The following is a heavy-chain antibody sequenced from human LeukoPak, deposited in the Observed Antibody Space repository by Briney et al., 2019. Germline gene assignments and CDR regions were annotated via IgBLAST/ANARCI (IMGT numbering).Heavy chain of an antibody. Sequence: PSETLSLTCTVSGGSISSYYWSWIRQPPGKGLEWIGYIYYSGSTNYNPSLKSRVTISVDTSKNQFSLKLSSVIAADTAVYYCAQTGYDFWSGYYPQAGWFDPWGQGTLVTVSS. CDR1: GGSISSYY. D-gene: IGHD3-3*01. CDR2: IYYSGST. J-gene: IGHJ5*02. CDR3: AQTGYDFWSGYYPQAGWFDP. V-gene: IGHV4-59*08.